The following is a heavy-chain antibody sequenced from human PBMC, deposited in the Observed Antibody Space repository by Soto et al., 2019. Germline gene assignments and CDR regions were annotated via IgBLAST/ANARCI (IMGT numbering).Heavy chain of an antibody. D-gene: IGHD3-3*01. CDR2: ISGSGGST. Sequence: GGSLRLSCAASGFTFSSYAMSWVRQAPGKGLEWVSAISGSGGSTYYADSVKGRFTISRDNSKSTLYLQMNSLRAEDTAVYYCAKSHPSYYDFWSGYTYYFDYWGQGTLVTVSS. J-gene: IGHJ4*02. V-gene: IGHV3-23*01. CDR1: GFTFSSYA. CDR3: AKSHPSYYDFWSGYTYYFDY.